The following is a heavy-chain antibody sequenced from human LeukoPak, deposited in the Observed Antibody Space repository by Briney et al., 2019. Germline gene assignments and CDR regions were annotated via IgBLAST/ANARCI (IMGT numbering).Heavy chain of an antibody. CDR1: GFTFSSYG. CDR2: ISYDGSNK. V-gene: IGHV3-30*18. CDR3: AKDHLMTTVNTPLDY. J-gene: IGHJ4*02. Sequence: GGSLRLSCAASGFTFSSYGMHWVRQAPGKGLEWVAVISYDGSNKYYADSVKGRFTISRDNSKNTLYLQMNSLRAEDTAVYYCAKDHLMTTVNTPLDYWGQGTLVTVSS. D-gene: IGHD4-11*01.